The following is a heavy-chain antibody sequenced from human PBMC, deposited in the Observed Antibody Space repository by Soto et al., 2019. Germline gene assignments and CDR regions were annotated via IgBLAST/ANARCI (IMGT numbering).Heavy chain of an antibody. V-gene: IGHV1-69*06. J-gene: IGHJ4*02. CDR2: IIPIFGTA. CDR1: GGTFSSYA. Sequence: ASVKVSCKASGGTFSSYAISWVRQAPGQGLEWMGGIIPIFGTANYAQKFQGRATITADKSTSTAYMELSSLRSEDTAVYYCMADTAMGDAVYWGQGTLVTVSS. CDR3: MADTAMGDAVY. D-gene: IGHD5-18*01.